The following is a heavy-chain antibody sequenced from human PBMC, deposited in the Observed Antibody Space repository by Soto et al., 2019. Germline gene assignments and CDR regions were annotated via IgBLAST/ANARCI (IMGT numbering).Heavy chain of an antibody. V-gene: IGHV1-69*05. CDR2: IIPIFGTA. Sequence: GASVKVSCKASGGTFSSYAISWVRQAPGQGLEWMGGIIPIFGTANYAQKLQGRVTMTTDTSTSTAYMELSSLRSEDTAVYYCATGPHDYGDKQPLYYYYYYMDVWGKGTTVTVSS. CDR3: ATGPHDYGDKQPLYYYYYYMDV. J-gene: IGHJ6*03. D-gene: IGHD4-17*01. CDR1: GGTFSSYA.